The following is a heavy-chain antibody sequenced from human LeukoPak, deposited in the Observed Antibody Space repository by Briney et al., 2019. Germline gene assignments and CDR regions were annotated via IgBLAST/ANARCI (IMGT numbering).Heavy chain of an antibody. CDR3: ASGYTAAGRRFDP. V-gene: IGHV4-39*01. J-gene: IGHJ5*02. Sequence: SETLSLTCTASGGSVSSSSYWGWIRQPPGKGLEWIGSIYYSGSTYYSPSLKSRVTISLDPSKNQFSLKLSSLTAADTAIYYCASGYTAAGRRFDPWGQGTLVTASS. CDR2: IYYSGST. CDR1: GGSVSSSSY. D-gene: IGHD6-13*01.